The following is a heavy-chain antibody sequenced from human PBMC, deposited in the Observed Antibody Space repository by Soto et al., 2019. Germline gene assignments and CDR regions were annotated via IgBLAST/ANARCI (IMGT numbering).Heavy chain of an antibody. D-gene: IGHD3-3*01. V-gene: IGHV4-34*01. CDR1: GGSFSGYY. J-gene: IGHJ5*02. CDR3: ARMGQIFGVVIIPVEWFDP. CDR2: INHSGST. Sequence: SETLSLTCAVYGGSFSGYYWSWIRQPPGKGLEWIGEINHSGSTNYNPSLKSRVTISVDTSKNQFSLKLSSVTAADTAVYYCARMGQIFGVVIIPVEWFDPWGQGTLVTVSP.